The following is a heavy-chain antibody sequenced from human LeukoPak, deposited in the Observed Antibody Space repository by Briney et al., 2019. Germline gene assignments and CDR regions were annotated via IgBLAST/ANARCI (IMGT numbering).Heavy chain of an antibody. CDR1: GGSISSYY. V-gene: IGHV4-59*08. CDR3: ARHSFRDSSSWSFGGVNYSYYMDV. Sequence: SETLSLTCTVSGGSISSYYWSWIRQPPGKGLEWIGYIYYSGSTNYNPSLKSRVTISVDTSKNQFSLKLSSVTAADTAVYYCARHSFRDSSSWSFGGVNYSYYMDVWGKGTTVTISS. D-gene: IGHD6-13*01. CDR2: IYYSGST. J-gene: IGHJ6*03.